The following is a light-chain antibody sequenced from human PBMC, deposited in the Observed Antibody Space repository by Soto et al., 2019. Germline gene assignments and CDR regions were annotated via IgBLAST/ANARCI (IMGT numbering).Light chain of an antibody. Sequence: EIVLTQSPGTLSLSPGERATLSCRASQSVSSSYLAWYQQKPGQAPRLLIYGASSRATGIPDRFSGSGSGTDFTLTISSLEPEDFAVYYCQQRSNIFGPGTKVDI. CDR2: GAS. V-gene: IGKV3D-20*02. J-gene: IGKJ3*01. CDR1: QSVSSSY. CDR3: QQRSNI.